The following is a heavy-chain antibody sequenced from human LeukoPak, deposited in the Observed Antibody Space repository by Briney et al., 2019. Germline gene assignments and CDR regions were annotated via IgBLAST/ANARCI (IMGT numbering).Heavy chain of an antibody. D-gene: IGHD3-3*01. CDR3: TTGGKTYYDFWSGSNDY. CDR2: IKSKTDGGTT. J-gene: IGHJ4*02. CDR1: GFTFSNAW. V-gene: IGHV3-15*01. Sequence: GGSLRLSCAASGFTFSNAWMSWVRQAPGKGLEWVGRIKSKTDGGTTDYAAPVKGRFTISRDDSKNTLYLQMNGLKTEDTAVYYCTTGGKTYYDFWSGSNDYWGQGTLVTVSS.